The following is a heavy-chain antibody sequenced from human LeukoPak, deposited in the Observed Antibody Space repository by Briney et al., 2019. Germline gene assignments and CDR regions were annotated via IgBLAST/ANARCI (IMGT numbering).Heavy chain of an antibody. CDR2: IRSKANSYAT. V-gene: IGHV3-73*01. CDR3: AKGWDVDTAIDY. CDR1: GFTFSGSA. Sequence: GGSLRLSCAASGFTFSGSAMHWVRQASGKGLEWVGRIRSKANSYATAYAASVKGRFTISRDDSKNTAYLQMNSLRAEDTAAYYCAKGWDVDTAIDYWGQGTLVTVSS. J-gene: IGHJ4*02. D-gene: IGHD5-18*01.